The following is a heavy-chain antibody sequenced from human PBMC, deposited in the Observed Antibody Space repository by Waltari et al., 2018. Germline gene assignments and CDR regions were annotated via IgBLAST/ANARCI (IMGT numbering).Heavy chain of an antibody. J-gene: IGHJ3*02. Sequence: QVQLQESGPGLVKPSETLSLTCAVSGYSISSGYYWGWIRQPPGKGLGWIGSLYHSGSTYYNPSLKSRGTISVDTSKNQFSQKRRSVTAADTAVYYCARRSIDYYDSSGYPAFDIWGQGTMVTVSS. D-gene: IGHD3-22*01. CDR2: LYHSGST. CDR1: GYSISSGYY. CDR3: ARRSIDYYDSSGYPAFDI. V-gene: IGHV4-38-2*01.